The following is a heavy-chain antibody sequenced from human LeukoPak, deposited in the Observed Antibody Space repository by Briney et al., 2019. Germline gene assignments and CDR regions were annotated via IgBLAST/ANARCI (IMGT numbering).Heavy chain of an antibody. J-gene: IGHJ4*02. D-gene: IGHD4-17*01. Sequence: GGSLRLSCAASGFTFSNYEMNWVRQAPGRGLEWVSYISSSGLTMYYADSVKGRFTISRDNAKNSLYLQMNSLRAEDTAVYYCARRPTGDDYWGQGTLVTVSS. CDR2: ISSSGLTM. CDR1: GFTFSNYE. V-gene: IGHV3-48*03. CDR3: ARRPTGDDY.